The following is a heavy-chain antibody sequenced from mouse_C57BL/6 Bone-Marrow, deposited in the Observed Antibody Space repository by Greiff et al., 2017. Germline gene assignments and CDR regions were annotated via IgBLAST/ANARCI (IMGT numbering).Heavy chain of an antibody. CDR3: ARDRRYDYDVRAMDY. CDR2: ISDGGSYT. D-gene: IGHD2-4*01. CDR1: GFTFSSYA. Sequence: EVKVVESGGGLVKPGGSLKLSCAASGFTFSSYAMSWVRQTPEKRLEWVATISDGGSYTYYPDNVKGRFTISRDNAKNNMYLQMSHLKSEDTAMYYCARDRRYDYDVRAMDYWGQGTSVTVSS. J-gene: IGHJ4*01. V-gene: IGHV5-4*01.